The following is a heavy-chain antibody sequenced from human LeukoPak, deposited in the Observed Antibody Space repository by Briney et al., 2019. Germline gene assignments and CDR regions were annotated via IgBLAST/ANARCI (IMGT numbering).Heavy chain of an antibody. D-gene: IGHD3-10*01. CDR3: ARVRFYDGSPGFDN. V-gene: IGHV4-30-2*01. CDR1: GGSIGSGSYF. Sequence: SQTLSLTCTVSGGSIGSGSYFWTWIRQPPGKGLAWIGYIYHSGRTYYNPSLKSRVTISMDRSKNQFSLQVNSVTAADTAVYYCARVRFYDGSPGFDNWGQGTLVTVSS. CDR2: IYHSGRT. J-gene: IGHJ4*02.